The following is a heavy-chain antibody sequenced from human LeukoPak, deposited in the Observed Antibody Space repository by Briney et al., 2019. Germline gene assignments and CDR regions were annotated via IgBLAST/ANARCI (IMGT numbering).Heavy chain of an antibody. CDR2: IKQDGSEK. D-gene: IGHD2-2*01. Sequence: PGGSLRLSCAASEFTFSNYWMSWVRQAPGKGLEWVANIKQDGSEKYYVDSVKGRFTISRDNAKNSLYLQMNSLRAEDTAVYYCARDIVVVPARFSAYYMDVWGKGTTVTVSS. J-gene: IGHJ6*03. V-gene: IGHV3-7*01. CDR1: EFTFSNYW. CDR3: ARDIVVVPARFSAYYMDV.